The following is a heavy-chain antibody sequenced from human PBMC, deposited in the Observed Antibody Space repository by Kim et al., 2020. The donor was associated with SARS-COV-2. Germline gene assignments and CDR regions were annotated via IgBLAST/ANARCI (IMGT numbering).Heavy chain of an antibody. CDR1: GYTFTSYY. J-gene: IGHJ5*02. D-gene: IGHD1-7*01. CDR3: ARDRSVELRFSWFDP. Sequence: ASVKVSCKASGYTFTSYYMHWVRQAPGQGLEWMGIINPSGGSTSYAQKFQGRVTMTRDTSTSTVYMELSSLRSEDTAVYYCARDRSVELRFSWFDPWGQGTLVTVSS. CDR2: INPSGGST. V-gene: IGHV1-46*01.